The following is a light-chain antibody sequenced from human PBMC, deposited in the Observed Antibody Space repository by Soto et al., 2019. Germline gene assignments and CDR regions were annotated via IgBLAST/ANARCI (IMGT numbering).Light chain of an antibody. CDR3: QQYDNSPGYT. V-gene: IGKV3-20*01. CDR1: QSVSSSY. Sequence: EIVLTQSPGTLSLSPGERATLSCRASQSVSSSYLAWYQQKPGQAHRLLIYGASSRATGIPDRFSGSGSGTDFTLTISRLEPEDFAVYYCQQYDNSPGYTFGQGTKLEIK. J-gene: IGKJ2*01. CDR2: GAS.